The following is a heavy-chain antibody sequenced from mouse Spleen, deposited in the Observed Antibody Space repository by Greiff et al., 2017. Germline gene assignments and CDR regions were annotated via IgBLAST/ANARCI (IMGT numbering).Heavy chain of an antibody. D-gene: IGHD1-1*01. CDR3: ARPHYYGSSLRYFDY. CDR2: IDPSDSYT. V-gene: IGHV1-59*01. J-gene: IGHJ2*01. Sequence: QVQLQQSGAELVRPGTSVKLSCKASGYTFTSYWMHWVKQRPGQGLEWIGVIDPSDSYTNYNQKFKGKATLTVDTSSSTAYMQLSSLTSEDSAFYYCARPHYYGSSLRYFDYWGQGTTLTVSS. CDR1: GYTFTSYW.